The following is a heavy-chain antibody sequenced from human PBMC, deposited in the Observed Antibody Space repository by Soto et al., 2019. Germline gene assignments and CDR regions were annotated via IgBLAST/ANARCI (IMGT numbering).Heavy chain of an antibody. CDR2: ISYDGSDK. CDR3: AKDRGAGGENYFGMDG. CDR1: GFTFDLNG. V-gene: IGHV3-30-3*01. J-gene: IGHJ6*02. D-gene: IGHD3-10*01. Sequence: QMQLVESGGGVVQPGRSLRLSCVASGFTFDLNGLHWVRQAPGKGLEWVTVISYDGSDKYYADSLKGRVTVSRDNSKNTLYLPMDSLRTEDTAIYYCAKDRGAGGENYFGMDGWGQGTTVTVS.